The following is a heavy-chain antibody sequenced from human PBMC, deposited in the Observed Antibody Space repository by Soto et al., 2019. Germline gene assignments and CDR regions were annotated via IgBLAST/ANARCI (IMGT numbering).Heavy chain of an antibody. V-gene: IGHV4-59*01. CDR2: IYSSGSI. J-gene: IGHJ4*02. CDR3: ARDHPHSYGVYYFDY. Sequence: SETLSLTCTVSGGSISNYYWNWIRQSPGKGLEWIVYIYSSGSIHYNPSLQNRVTISIDTSKNQVSLKVNSVTAADTAVYYCARDHPHSYGVYYFDYWGQGTPVTVSS. D-gene: IGHD5-18*01. CDR1: GGSISNYY.